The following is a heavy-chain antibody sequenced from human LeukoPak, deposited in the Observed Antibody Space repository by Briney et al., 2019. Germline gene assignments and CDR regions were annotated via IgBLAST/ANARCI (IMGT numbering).Heavy chain of an antibody. Sequence: PSETLSLTCSVSGYSISSGYYWGWIRQPPGKGLEWIGSIYYSGSTYYNPSLKSRVTISVDTSKNQFSLKLSSVTAADTAVYYCARDSTPGPLWFGELSYYFDYWGQGTLVTVSS. J-gene: IGHJ4*02. CDR1: GYSISSGYY. CDR2: IYYSGST. V-gene: IGHV4-38-2*02. D-gene: IGHD3-10*01. CDR3: ARDSTPGPLWFGELSYYFDY.